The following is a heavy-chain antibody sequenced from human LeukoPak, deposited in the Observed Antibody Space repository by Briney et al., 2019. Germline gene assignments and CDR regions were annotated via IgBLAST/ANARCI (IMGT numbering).Heavy chain of an antibody. CDR3: AEDPMVRGVINGMDV. V-gene: IGHV3-30*18. CDR1: GFTFSSYG. CDR2: ISYDGRNK. Sequence: PGGSLRLSCAASGFTFSSYGIHWVRQAPGKGLEWVAVISYDGRNKHYADSVKGRFTISRDNSQNTLYLQMNSLRPDDTAVYYCAEDPMVRGVINGMDVWGQGTTVIVSS. D-gene: IGHD3-10*01. J-gene: IGHJ6*02.